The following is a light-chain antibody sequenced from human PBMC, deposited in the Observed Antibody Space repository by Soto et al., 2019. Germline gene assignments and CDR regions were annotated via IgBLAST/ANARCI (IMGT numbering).Light chain of an antibody. Sequence: EIPRSSAHVSGSIAEDGTIAGRASQSISNYLKWYQQKEGRAPSLLIYAATTFQSGGPSRFRVCGSGTDVNLPISGLQREDFLPCYWQQGDGSPRSFGQGTK. CDR3: QQGDGSPRS. CDR1: QSISNY. J-gene: IGKJ1*01. V-gene: IGKV1-39*01. CDR2: AAT.